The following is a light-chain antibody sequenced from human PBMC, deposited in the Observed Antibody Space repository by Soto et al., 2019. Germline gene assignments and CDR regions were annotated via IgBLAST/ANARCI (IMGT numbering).Light chain of an antibody. J-gene: IGKJ1*01. CDR3: QQRSNWPPTWT. Sequence: EIVLTQSPATLSLSPGERATLSCRASQSVSSYLAWYQQKPDQAPRLLIYDASNRATGIPARFSGSGSGTDFTLTISSLEPEDFAVYYCQQRSNWPPTWTFDQGTKVEIK. CDR2: DAS. V-gene: IGKV3-11*01. CDR1: QSVSSY.